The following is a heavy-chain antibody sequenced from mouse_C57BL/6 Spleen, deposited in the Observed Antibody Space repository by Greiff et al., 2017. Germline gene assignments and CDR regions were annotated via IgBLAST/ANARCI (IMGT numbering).Heavy chain of an antibody. V-gene: IGHV1-82*01. Sequence: QVQLQQSGPELVKPGASVKISCKASGYAFSSSWMNWVKQRPGKGLEWIGRIYPGDGDTNYNGKFKGKATLTADKSSSTAYMQLSSLTSEDSAVYFCSREITTVVGYYFDYWGQGTTLTVSA. CDR1: GYAFSSSW. CDR2: IYPGDGDT. D-gene: IGHD1-1*01. CDR3: SREITTVVGYYFDY. J-gene: IGHJ2*01.